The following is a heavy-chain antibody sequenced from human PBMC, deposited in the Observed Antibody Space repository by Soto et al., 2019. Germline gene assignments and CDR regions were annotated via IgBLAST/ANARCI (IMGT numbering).Heavy chain of an antibody. V-gene: IGHV3-23*01. CDR3: TSHSPEDMIRN. CDR2: ISRSGGST. CDR1: GFTFSTYA. D-gene: IGHD2-15*01. Sequence: PGGSLRLSCAASGFTFSTYAMSWVRQAPGKGLEWVSAISRSGGSTYYADSVKGRFTISRDNSKNTAYLLLNSLRTEDTAMYYCTSHSPEDMIRNWGQGTLVTVSS. J-gene: IGHJ4*02.